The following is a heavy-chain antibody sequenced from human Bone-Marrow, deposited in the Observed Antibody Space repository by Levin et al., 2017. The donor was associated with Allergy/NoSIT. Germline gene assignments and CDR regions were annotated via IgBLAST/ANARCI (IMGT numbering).Heavy chain of an antibody. Sequence: GGSLRLSCVGSGFSFSSYSMNWVRQAPGKGLEWVSSISSGSSYIFYADSMKGRFTISRDNAKNSLYLQMNSLRAEDTAVYFCASPREYCISTTTYYIAFDIWGQETMVTVSS. J-gene: IGHJ3*02. CDR1: GFSFSSYS. CDR2: ISSGSSYI. D-gene: IGHD2/OR15-2a*01. CDR3: ASPREYCISTTTYYIAFDI. V-gene: IGHV3-21*01.